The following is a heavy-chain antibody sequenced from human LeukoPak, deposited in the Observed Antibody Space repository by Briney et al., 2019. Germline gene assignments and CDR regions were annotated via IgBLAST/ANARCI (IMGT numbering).Heavy chain of an antibody. CDR2: IKSKTDGGTT. D-gene: IGHD6-19*01. CDR1: GFTFDDYG. J-gene: IGHJ6*03. Sequence: GGSLRLSCAASGFTFDDYGMSWVRQAPGKGLEWVGRIKSKTDGGTTDYAAPVKGRFTISRDDSKNTLYLQMNSLKTEDTAVYYCTTGIAVAGTDYYYYYMDVWGKGTTVTVSS. CDR3: TTGIAVAGTDYYYYYMDV. V-gene: IGHV3-15*01.